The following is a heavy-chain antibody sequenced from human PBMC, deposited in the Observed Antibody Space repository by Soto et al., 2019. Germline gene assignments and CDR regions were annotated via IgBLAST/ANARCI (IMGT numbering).Heavy chain of an antibody. J-gene: IGHJ5*02. CDR1: GFTFSSHV. Sequence: EVQLLESGGGLVQPGGSLRLSCAASGFTFSSHVMSWVRQAPGRGLEWVAAASARNTNTYYADSVKGRFTTSRDNSKSAVYLQLDSLRVEDTAVYHCATDATSHGPRGYSRSWSGWFVPWGPGTLVVVSS. CDR2: ASARNTNT. D-gene: IGHD6-13*01. V-gene: IGHV3-23*01. CDR3: ATDATSHGPRGYSRSWSGWFVP.